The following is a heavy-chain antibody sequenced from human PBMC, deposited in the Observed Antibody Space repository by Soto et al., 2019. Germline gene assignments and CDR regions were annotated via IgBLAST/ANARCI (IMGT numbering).Heavy chain of an antibody. V-gene: IGHV4-59*01. J-gene: IGHJ3*02. CDR3: ARGVDTDVGGLGFYDAFDI. CDR2: VYYSGNT. CDR1: GGSISNYY. Sequence: SETLSLTCTISGGSISNYYWTWIRQTPGKGLEWIGYVYYSGNTNYNPSLKSRVSISVDMSKNQFSLELSSVTAADTAMYYCARGVDTDVGGLGFYDAFDIWGPGTKVTVSS. D-gene: IGHD5-18*01.